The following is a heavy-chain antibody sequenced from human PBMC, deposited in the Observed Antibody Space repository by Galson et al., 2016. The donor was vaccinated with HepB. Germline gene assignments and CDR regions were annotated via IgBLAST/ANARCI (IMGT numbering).Heavy chain of an antibody. CDR2: IDWDDDK. D-gene: IGHD3-3*01. CDR1: GFSLNTTRMC. J-gene: IGHJ4*02. V-gene: IGHV2-70*01. Sequence: ALVKPTQTLTLTCTFSGFSLNTTRMCVSWIRQPPGKALEWLALIDWDDDKYYSPSLKTRLTISKDTSKNQVVLRMTNMDPVDTAPYYCARAPNYDLWSGGRNFDYWGQGTLVTVSS. CDR3: ARAPNYDLWSGGRNFDY.